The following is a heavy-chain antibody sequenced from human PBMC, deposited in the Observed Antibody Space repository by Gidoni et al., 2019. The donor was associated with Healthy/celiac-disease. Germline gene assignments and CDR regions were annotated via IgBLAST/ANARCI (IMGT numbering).Heavy chain of an antibody. CDR1: GGSFSGYY. Sequence: QVQLQQWGAGLLKPSETLSLTCAVYGGSFSGYYWSWIRQPPGKGLEWIGEINHSGSTNYNPSLKSRVTISVDTSKNQFSLKLSSVTAADTAVYYCARGRTYYDYVWGSQKAYYFDYWGQGTLVTVSS. J-gene: IGHJ4*02. V-gene: IGHV4-34*01. CDR3: ARGRTYYDYVWGSQKAYYFDY. CDR2: INHSGST. D-gene: IGHD3-16*01.